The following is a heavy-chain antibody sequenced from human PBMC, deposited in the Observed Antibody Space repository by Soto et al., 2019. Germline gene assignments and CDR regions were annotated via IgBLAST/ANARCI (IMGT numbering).Heavy chain of an antibody. CDR2: IIPIFGTA. CDR3: ARVAQLWSYGGVPQYYFDY. D-gene: IGHD5-18*01. Sequence: SVKVSCKASGGTFSSYAISWVRQAPGQGLEWMGGIIPIFGTANYAQKFQGRVTITADESTSTAYMELSSLRSEDTAVYYCARVAQLWSYGGVPQYYFDYWGQGTLVTVSS. J-gene: IGHJ4*02. V-gene: IGHV1-69*13. CDR1: GGTFSSYA.